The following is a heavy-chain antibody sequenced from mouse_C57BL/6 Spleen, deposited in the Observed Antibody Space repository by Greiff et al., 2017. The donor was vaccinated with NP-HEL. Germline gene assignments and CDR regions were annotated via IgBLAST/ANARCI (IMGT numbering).Heavy chain of an antibody. CDR2: FHPGHGYT. J-gene: IGHJ4*01. CDR1: GYTFTTYP. V-gene: IGHV1-47*01. Sequence: QVQLQQSGAALVKPGASVKMSCKASGYTFTTYPIKWIKQNPGKSLEWIGTFHPGHGYTNYNDNFKGKATLTVEKSSSPVYLELSSLTSEYTAVYYCVILRYRGAMDYWGQGTSVTVSS. CDR3: VILRYRGAMDY. D-gene: IGHD1-1*01.